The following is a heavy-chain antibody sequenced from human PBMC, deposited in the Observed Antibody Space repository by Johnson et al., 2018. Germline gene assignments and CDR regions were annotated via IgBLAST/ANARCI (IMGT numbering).Heavy chain of an antibody. J-gene: IGHJ1*01. CDR2: ISYDGSHK. D-gene: IGHD4-23*01. CDR1: GFTFSSYA. V-gene: IGHV3-30-3*01. CDR3: ARDYDGGNAYLFSYFHL. Sequence: QVQLVQSGGGVVQPGRSLRLSCAASGFTFSSYAMHWVRQAPGKGLEWVAVISYDGSHKYYADSVKGRFTISRDYSKNTVSLQMNSLRAEDTAVYYCARDYDGGNAYLFSYFHLWGQGTLVTVSS.